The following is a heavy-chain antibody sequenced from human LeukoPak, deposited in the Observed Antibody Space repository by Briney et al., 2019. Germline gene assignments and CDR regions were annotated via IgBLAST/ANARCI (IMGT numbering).Heavy chain of an antibody. CDR2: LIAISNTA. V-gene: IGHV1-69*06. J-gene: IGHJ6*03. CDR3: ARTAVVTRLPVGFCYMDV. Sequence: ASVKLSCNSSGGTCSIYTFSWDRQAPGQGLGWMRGLIAISNTAIYSQKFQDRVTLYSHNPTNTAHMELNRLRAEVTAVYCCARTAVVTRLPVGFCYMDVW. D-gene: IGHD4-23*01. CDR1: GGTCSIYT.